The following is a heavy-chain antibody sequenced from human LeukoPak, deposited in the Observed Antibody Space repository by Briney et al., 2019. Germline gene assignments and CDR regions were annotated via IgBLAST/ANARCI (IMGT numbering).Heavy chain of an antibody. J-gene: IGHJ4*02. Sequence: ASVKVSCKVSGYNLTELSMHWVRQAPGKGLEWMGSFDPEDGETIYAQKFQGRVTMTEDTSTDTAYMELSSLRSEDTAVYYCATAVWSGYYRGGYFDYWGQGTLVTVSS. V-gene: IGHV1-24*01. CDR2: FDPEDGET. CDR1: GYNLTELS. CDR3: ATAVWSGYYRGGYFDY. D-gene: IGHD3-3*01.